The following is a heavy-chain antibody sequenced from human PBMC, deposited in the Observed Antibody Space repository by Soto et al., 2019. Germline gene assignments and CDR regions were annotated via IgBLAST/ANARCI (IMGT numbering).Heavy chain of an antibody. CDR1: GGSISSGDYY. CDR2: IYYSGST. CDR3: ARGLFYYYDSGGYYYLFDY. V-gene: IGHV4-30-4*01. D-gene: IGHD3-22*01. Sequence: PSETLSLTCTVSGGSISSGDYYWSWIRQPPGKGLEWIGYIYYSGSTYYNPSLKSRVTISVDTSKNQFSLKLSSVTAADTAVYYCARGLFYYYDSGGYYYLFDYWGQGTLVTVSS. J-gene: IGHJ4*02.